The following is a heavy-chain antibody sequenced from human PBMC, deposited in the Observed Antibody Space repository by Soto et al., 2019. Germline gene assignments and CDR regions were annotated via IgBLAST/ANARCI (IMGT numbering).Heavy chain of an antibody. J-gene: IGHJ4*02. Sequence: PSETLSLTCAVSGYSISSSNWWGWIRQPPGKGLEWIGYIYYSGSTYYNPSLKSRVTMSVDTSKNQFSLKLSSVTAVDTAVYYCARANRRDDSGPYFDYWGQGTLVTVSS. CDR1: GYSISSSNW. CDR3: ARANRRDDSGPYFDY. D-gene: IGHD1-26*01. CDR2: IYYSGST. V-gene: IGHV4-28*03.